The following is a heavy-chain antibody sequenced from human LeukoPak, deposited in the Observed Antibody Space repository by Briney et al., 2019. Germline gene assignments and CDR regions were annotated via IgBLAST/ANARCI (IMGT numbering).Heavy chain of an antibody. J-gene: IGHJ4*02. CDR1: GFPLSNHW. CDR2: ITQGGTDK. CDR3: ARDPFEL. V-gene: IGHV3-7*01. Sequence: GGSLRLSCAASGFPLSNHWMTWIRQAPGKGLEWVATITQGGTDKFYVDSVKGRFTISGDNAKNSLYLQMNSLRAEDTAVYYCARDPFELWGQGTLVTVSS. D-gene: IGHD1-26*01.